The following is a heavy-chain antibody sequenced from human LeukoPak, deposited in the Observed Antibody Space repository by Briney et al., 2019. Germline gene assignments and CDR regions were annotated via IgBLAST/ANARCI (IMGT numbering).Heavy chain of an antibody. D-gene: IGHD4-11*01. CDR1: GYTFTSYY. CDR2: INPSVGSK. J-gene: IGHJ4*02. CDR3: ARSQPRLYSTYDY. V-gene: IGHV1-46*01. Sequence: ASVKVSCKASGYTFTSYYMHWVRQAPGQGLEWMGIINPSVGSKSYAQKLTGRVTMTREMSPSTVYMELRSLRSEDTAVYYCARSQPRLYSTYDYWGQGTLVTVSS.